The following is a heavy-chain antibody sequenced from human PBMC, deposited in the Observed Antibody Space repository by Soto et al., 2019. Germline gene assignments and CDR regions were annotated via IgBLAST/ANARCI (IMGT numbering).Heavy chain of an antibody. CDR1: WFTFGSHG. J-gene: IGHJ4*02. Sequence: HVGSLRLCSAASWFTFGSHGMHWVRQAPGKGLEWVAVIWYDGSDKYYADSVKGRFTISRDNSKNTLYLQINSLRAEDTAVYYCARWGNWKVADYWGQGTLVTVSS. V-gene: IGHV3-33*01. D-gene: IGHD1-1*01. CDR2: IWYDGSDK. CDR3: ARWGNWKVADY.